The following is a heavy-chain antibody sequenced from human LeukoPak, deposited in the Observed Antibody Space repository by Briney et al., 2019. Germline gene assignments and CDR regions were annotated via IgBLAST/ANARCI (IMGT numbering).Heavy chain of an antibody. J-gene: IGHJ4*02. CDR1: GYTFTDYY. V-gene: IGHV1-2*02. Sequence: ASVKVSCKASGYTFTDYYLHWVRQAPGQGLEWMGWINCKSGGTNYAQKFQGRVAMTRDTSISTAFMELSSLTSDDTAVYYCAPTTYTSSWFFFDFWGQGTLVTVCS. D-gene: IGHD6-13*01. CDR3: APTTYTSSWFFFDF. CDR2: INCKSGGT.